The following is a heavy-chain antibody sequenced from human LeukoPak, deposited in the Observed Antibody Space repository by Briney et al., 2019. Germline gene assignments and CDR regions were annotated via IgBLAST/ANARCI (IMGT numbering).Heavy chain of an antibody. CDR1: GYSFSDYF. Sequence: ASEKVSCKASGYSFSDYFMNWVRQAPGQRPEWLGWIILESGGTNYAQKFQGRVTLTRDTSISTAFMELSRLKSDDTAVYYCATITLVRGVTRFNEYFQHWGQGTPVTVSS. J-gene: IGHJ1*01. CDR3: ATITLVRGVTRFNEYFQH. CDR2: IILESGGT. V-gene: IGHV1-2*02. D-gene: IGHD3-10*01.